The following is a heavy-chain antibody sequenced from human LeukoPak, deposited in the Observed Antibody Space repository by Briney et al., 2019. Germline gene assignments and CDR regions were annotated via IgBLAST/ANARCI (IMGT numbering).Heavy chain of an antibody. D-gene: IGHD3-3*01. J-gene: IGHJ4*02. CDR3: AKLDYDFWSGSFDY. V-gene: IGHV3-23*01. CDR1: GGSFNPYY. Sequence: ETLSLTCAVYGGSFNPYYWSWVRQAPGKGLEWVSAISGGDGSTYYADSVKGRFTISRDNSKNTLHLLMNSLRAEDTAVYYCAKLDYDFWSGSFDYWGQGTLVTVSS. CDR2: ISGGDGST.